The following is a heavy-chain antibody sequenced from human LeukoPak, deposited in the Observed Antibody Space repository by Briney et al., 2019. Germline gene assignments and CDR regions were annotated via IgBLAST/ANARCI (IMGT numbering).Heavy chain of an antibody. Sequence: PGGSLRLSCAASEFTFDRYWMSWVRQAPGKGLQWVANMKHDGSEAHYVDSVKGRFTISRDNAKNSLSLQMNSLKVDDTGVYFCTRDALFGSGRTHLDFWSQGTLVSVSS. J-gene: IGHJ4*02. D-gene: IGHD3-10*01. V-gene: IGHV3-7*04. CDR2: MKHDGSEA. CDR3: TRDALFGSGRTHLDF. CDR1: EFTFDRYW.